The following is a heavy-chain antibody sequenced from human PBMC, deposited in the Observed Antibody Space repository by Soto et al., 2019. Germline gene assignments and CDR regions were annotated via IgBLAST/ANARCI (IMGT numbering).Heavy chain of an antibody. CDR2: ISYDGSNK. CDR1: GFTFSSYG. CDR3: AKVSIAAARYYYGMDV. V-gene: IGHV3-30*18. J-gene: IGHJ6*02. Sequence: QVQLVESGGGVVQPGRSLRLSCAASGFTFSSYGMHWVRQAPGKGLEWVAVISYDGSNKYYADSVKGRFTISRDNSKNKLYLQMNSLRAEDTAVYYCAKVSIAAARYYYGMDVWGQGTTVTVSS. D-gene: IGHD6-13*01.